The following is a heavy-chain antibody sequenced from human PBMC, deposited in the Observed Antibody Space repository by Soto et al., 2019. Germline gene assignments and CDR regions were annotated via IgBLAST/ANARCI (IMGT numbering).Heavy chain of an antibody. D-gene: IGHD1-26*01. CDR1: GGSFSGYY. CDR3: VRDYSGSSFDY. J-gene: IGHJ4*02. Sequence: PSETLSLTCAGCGGSFSGYYWSWIRQPPGKGLEWIGSMYHSGSTDYNPSLKSRITISVDTSKNQFSLKLRSATAADTAVYYCVRDYSGSSFDYWGQGTLVTVSS. V-gene: IGHV4-34*10. CDR2: MYHSGST.